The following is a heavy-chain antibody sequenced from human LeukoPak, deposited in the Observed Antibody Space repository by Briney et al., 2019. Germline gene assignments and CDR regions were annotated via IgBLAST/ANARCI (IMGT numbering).Heavy chain of an antibody. V-gene: IGHV4-59*11. CDR2: IYYSGST. D-gene: IGHD2-21*01. Sequence: SETLSLTCTVSGGSISSHYWSWIRQPPGKGLEWLGYIYYSGSTNYNPSLKSRVTISVDTSKNQFSLKLSSVTAADTAVYYCARGSRIRYYYYYYMDVWGKGTTVTVSS. J-gene: IGHJ6*03. CDR1: GGSISSHY. CDR3: ARGSRIRYYYYYYMDV.